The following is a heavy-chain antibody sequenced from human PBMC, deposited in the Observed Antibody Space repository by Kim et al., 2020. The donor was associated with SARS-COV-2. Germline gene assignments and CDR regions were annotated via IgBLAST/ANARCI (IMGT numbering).Heavy chain of an antibody. CDR2: ISSSSSYI. J-gene: IGHJ4*02. CDR1: GFTFSSYS. Sequence: GGSLRLSCAASGFTFSSYSMNWVRQAPGKGLEWVSSISSSSSYIYYADSVKGRFTISRDNAKNSLYLQMNSLRAEDTAVYYCARGAQIVVVPAARRDFDYWGQGTLVTVSS. V-gene: IGHV3-21*01. CDR3: ARGAQIVVVPAARRDFDY. D-gene: IGHD2-2*01.